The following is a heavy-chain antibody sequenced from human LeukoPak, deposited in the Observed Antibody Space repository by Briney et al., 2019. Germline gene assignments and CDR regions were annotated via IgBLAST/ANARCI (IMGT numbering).Heavy chain of an antibody. CDR2: IWSDGTTE. CDR3: ARHPFGESYIEDAYNV. CDR1: GFSFSDYG. V-gene: IGHV3-33*01. J-gene: IGHJ3*01. Sequence: PGGSLRLSCAASGFSFSDYGMHWVRQAPGKGLEWVALIWSDGTTEHCADSVKGRFTISRDNSKNALYLQLNSLSVENTTVYYCARHPFGESYIEDAYNVWGQGTMVAVSS. D-gene: IGHD3-10*01.